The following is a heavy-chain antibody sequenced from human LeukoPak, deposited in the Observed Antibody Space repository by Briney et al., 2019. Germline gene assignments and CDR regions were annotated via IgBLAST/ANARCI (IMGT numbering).Heavy chain of an antibody. D-gene: IGHD2-15*01. CDR1: GFSLSSFG. V-gene: IGHV3-33*01. CDR3: ARGSGGYQYLMDV. J-gene: IGHJ6*02. CDR2: VGYDESIK. Sequence: PGGSLRLSCAASGFSLSSFGMHWVRQAPGGGRGWETIVGYDESIKYYADSVKDRFTISRDNSKNTVHLQMNSLRAEDTAVYYCARGSGGYQYLMDVWGQGATVIVSS.